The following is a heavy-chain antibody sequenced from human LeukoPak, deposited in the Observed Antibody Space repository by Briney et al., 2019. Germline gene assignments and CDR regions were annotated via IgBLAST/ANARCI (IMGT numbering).Heavy chain of an antibody. CDR2: IYYSGST. Sequence: PSETLSLTCTVSGVSISSSSHYWGWIRQPPGKGLEWIGSIYYSGSTYYNPSLKSRVTISVDTSKNQFSLKLSSVTAADTAVYYCARAGYSSGWYYFDYWGQGTLVTVSS. V-gene: IGHV4-39*01. D-gene: IGHD6-19*01. CDR3: ARAGYSSGWYYFDY. CDR1: GVSISSSSHY. J-gene: IGHJ4*02.